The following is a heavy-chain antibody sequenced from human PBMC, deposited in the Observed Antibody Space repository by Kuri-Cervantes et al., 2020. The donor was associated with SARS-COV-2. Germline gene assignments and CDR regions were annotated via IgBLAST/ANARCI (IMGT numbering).Heavy chain of an antibody. D-gene: IGHD2-15*01. Sequence: ETLSLTCATSGFTLGDYGMYWVRQAPGKGLEWVSSITWDGYNTFYADSVKGRFTMSRDSSRNSLYLQMNSLRAEDTAVYYCARDSKVLGYCSGGSCYLLDYWGQGTLVTVSS. CDR1: GFTLGDYG. J-gene: IGHJ4*02. CDR2: ITWDGYNT. CDR3: ARDSKVLGYCSGGSCYLLDY. V-gene: IGHV3-43D*03.